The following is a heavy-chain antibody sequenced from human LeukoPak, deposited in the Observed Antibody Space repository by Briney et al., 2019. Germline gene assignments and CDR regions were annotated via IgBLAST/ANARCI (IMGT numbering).Heavy chain of an antibody. CDR1: GGSISSSSYY. CDR3: ARCTTLAYYYYYYYMDV. D-gene: IGHD2-8*01. J-gene: IGHJ6*03. Sequence: PSETLSLTCTVSGGSISSSSYYWGWIRQPPGKGLEWIGSIYYSGSTFYNPSLKSRVTISVDTSKNQFSLKLSSVTAADTAVYYCARCTTLAYYYYYYYMDVWGKGTTVTVSS. CDR2: IYYSGST. V-gene: IGHV4-39*07.